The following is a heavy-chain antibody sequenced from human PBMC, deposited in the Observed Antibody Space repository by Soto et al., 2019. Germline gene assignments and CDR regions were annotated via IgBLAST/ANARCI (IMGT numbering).Heavy chain of an antibody. CDR2: ISAYNGNT. D-gene: IGHD3-10*01. Sequence: QVQLVQSGAEVKKPGASVKVSCKASGYTFTSYGIRWVRQAPGHGIEWMGWISAYNGNTNYAEKLQGRVTMTTDTSTSTADLELRSLRSDDTAVNYYAVGCFGEWVYDFDYWGQGTLVTVSS. V-gene: IGHV1-18*01. CDR1: GYTFTSYG. J-gene: IGHJ4*02. CDR3: AVGCFGEWVYDFDY.